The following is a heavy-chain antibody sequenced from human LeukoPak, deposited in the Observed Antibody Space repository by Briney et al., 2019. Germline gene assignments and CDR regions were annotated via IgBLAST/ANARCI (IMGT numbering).Heavy chain of an antibody. D-gene: IGHD4-23*01. CDR3: ARGWLAETTVVTPYNY. J-gene: IGHJ4*02. V-gene: IGHV1-69*13. Sequence: SVTVSCKASGGTFSSYTISWVRQAPGQGLEWMGGITPIFGRANYAQKFQGRVTITAVESKSTAYMELRSLRSEDTAVYYCARGWLAETTVVTPYNYWGQGTLVTVSS. CDR1: GGTFSSYT. CDR2: ITPIFGRA.